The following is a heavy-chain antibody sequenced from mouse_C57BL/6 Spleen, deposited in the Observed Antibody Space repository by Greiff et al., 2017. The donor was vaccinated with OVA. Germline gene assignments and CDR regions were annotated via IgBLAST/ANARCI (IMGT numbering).Heavy chain of an antibody. CDR2: IDPEAGGT. Sequence: VKLVESGAELVRPGASVTLSCKASGYTFTDYEMHWVKQTPVHGLEWIGAIDPEAGGTAYNQKFKGKAILTADKTSSTAYMELRSLTSADSAVYYCTRHSSVYWGQGTTLIVSS. CDR3: TRHSSVY. J-gene: IGHJ2*01. V-gene: IGHV1-15*01. D-gene: IGHD3-1*01. CDR1: GYTFTDYE.